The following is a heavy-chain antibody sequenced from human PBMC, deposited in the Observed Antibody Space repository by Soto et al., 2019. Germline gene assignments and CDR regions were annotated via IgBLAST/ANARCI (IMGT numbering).Heavy chain of an antibody. CDR3: AKCLQVNWNYDAFHI. J-gene: IGHJ3*02. D-gene: IGHD1-7*01. Sequence: EVKLLESGGGLVQPGGSLRLSCAASGFTFSSYSMSWVRQAPGKGLEWVSHITGSAGTTYYADSVKGRFTISRDSSRNTLYLQMNSLRAEDTDLYYCAKCLQVNWNYDAFHIWGQGTMVTVSS. CDR1: GFTFSSYS. V-gene: IGHV3-23*01. CDR2: ITGSAGTT.